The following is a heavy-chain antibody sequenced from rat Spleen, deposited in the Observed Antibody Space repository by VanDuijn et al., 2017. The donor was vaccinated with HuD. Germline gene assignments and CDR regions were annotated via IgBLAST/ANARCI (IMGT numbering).Heavy chain of an antibody. CDR1: GFTFSRYW. V-gene: IGHV5-58*01. D-gene: IGHD1-2*01. CDR3: ARGSYYSSYPTDY. CDR2: ISSDGVNT. Sequence: EVQLVETGGGLVQPGKSLKLSCVASGFTFSRYWMYWVRQAPGKGLEWVSSISSDGVNTYYPDSVKGRFTISRDNAKSTLYLQMNSLRSEDTATYYCARGSYYSSYPTDYWGQGVMVTVSS. J-gene: IGHJ2*01.